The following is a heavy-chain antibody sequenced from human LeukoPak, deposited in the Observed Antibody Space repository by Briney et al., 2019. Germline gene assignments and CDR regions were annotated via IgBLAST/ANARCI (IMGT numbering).Heavy chain of an antibody. Sequence: SETLSLTCTVSGYSISSGYYWGWIRQPPGKGLEWIGSIYHSGSTYYNPSLKSRVTISVDTSKNQFSLKLSSVTAADTAVYYCARTPYYYDSSGFSYYFDYWGQGTLVTISS. CDR1: GYSISSGYY. J-gene: IGHJ4*02. D-gene: IGHD3-22*01. CDR2: IYHSGST. V-gene: IGHV4-38-2*02. CDR3: ARTPYYYDSSGFSYYFDY.